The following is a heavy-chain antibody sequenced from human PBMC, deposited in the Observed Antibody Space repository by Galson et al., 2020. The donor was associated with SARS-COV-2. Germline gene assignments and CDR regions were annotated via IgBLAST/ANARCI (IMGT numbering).Heavy chain of an antibody. J-gene: IGHJ5*02. CDR1: GYTLTELS. Sequence: ASVKVSCKVSGYTLTELSMHWVRQAPGKGLEWMGGFDPEDGETIYAQKFQGRVTMTEDTSTDTANMELSSLRSEDTAVYYCATGSVVVPSRWFDPWGQGTLVTVSS. D-gene: IGHD2-2*01. CDR2: FDPEDGET. CDR3: ATGSVVVPSRWFDP. V-gene: IGHV1-24*01.